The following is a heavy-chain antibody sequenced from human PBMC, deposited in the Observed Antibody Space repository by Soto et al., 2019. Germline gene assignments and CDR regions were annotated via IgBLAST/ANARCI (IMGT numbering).Heavy chain of an antibody. CDR1: GGSISSSSYY. Sequence: PSETLSLTCTVSGGSISSSSYYWGWIRQPPGKGLEWIGSIYATGTTDYNPSLKSRVMMSVDTSKKQFSLKLRSVTAADTAVYYCVRDGTKTLRDWFDPWGRGISVTVSS. CDR2: IYATGTT. J-gene: IGHJ5*02. V-gene: IGHV4-39*07. D-gene: IGHD1-1*01. CDR3: VRDGTKTLRDWFDP.